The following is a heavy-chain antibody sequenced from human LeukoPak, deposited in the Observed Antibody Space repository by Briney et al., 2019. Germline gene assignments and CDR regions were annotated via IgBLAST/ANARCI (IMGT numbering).Heavy chain of an antibody. CDR1: GGSISSGDYY. V-gene: IGHV4-30-4*02. Sequence: SETLSLTCTVSGGSISSGDYYWSWIRQPPGKGLEWIGYIYYSGSTYYNPSLKSRVTISVDTSKNQFSLKLSSVTAADTAVYYCARDLYSNYTDSGFDPWGQGTLVTVSS. J-gene: IGHJ5*02. CDR2: IYYSGST. CDR3: ARDLYSNYTDSGFDP. D-gene: IGHD4-11*01.